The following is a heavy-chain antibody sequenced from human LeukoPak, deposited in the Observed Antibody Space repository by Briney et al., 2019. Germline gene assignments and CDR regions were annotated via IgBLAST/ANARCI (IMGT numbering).Heavy chain of an antibody. V-gene: IGHV5-51*01. CDR2: IYPGDSDT. J-gene: IGHJ4*02. CDR1: GYCFTNHW. D-gene: IGHD6-13*01. CDR3: ARLAYSSSWYY. Sequence: GESLKISCVASGYCFTNHWICWVRQMRGKVLEWMGIIYPGDSDTRYSPSFQGQVTISADKSTSTAYLQWSSLKASDTAMYYCARLAYSSSWYYWGQGTLVTVSS.